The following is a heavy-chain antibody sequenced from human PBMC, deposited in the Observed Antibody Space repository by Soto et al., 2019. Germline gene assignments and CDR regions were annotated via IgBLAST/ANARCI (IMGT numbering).Heavy chain of an antibody. Sequence: SVKVSCKASGGTFSSYAISWVRQAPGQGLEWMGGIIPIFGTANYAQKFQGRVTITADESTSTAYMELSSLRSEDTAVYYCARDRAGYSSGWYRWFDPWGQGTLVTVSS. CDR1: GGTFSSYA. CDR3: ARDRAGYSSGWYRWFDP. CDR2: IIPIFGTA. D-gene: IGHD6-19*01. V-gene: IGHV1-69*13. J-gene: IGHJ5*02.